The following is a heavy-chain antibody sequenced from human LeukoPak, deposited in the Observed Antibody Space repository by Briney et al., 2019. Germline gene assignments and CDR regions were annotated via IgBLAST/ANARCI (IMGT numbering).Heavy chain of an antibody. CDR2: ISSNGGTT. J-gene: IGHJ4*02. CDR3: VKGIKGWFGESYDY. D-gene: IGHD3-10*01. V-gene: IGHV3-64*05. CDR1: GFTFSSYA. Sequence: GGALRLSCSASGFTFSSYAMHWVRQAPGKGLEYVSGISSNGGTTYYADSVKGIFTISRDNSKNTLYVQMNSLRVEDTAVYYCVKGIKGWFGESYDYWGQGTLVTVSS.